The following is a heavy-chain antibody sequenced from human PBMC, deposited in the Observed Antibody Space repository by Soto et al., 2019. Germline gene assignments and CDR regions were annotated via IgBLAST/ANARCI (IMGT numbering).Heavy chain of an antibody. D-gene: IGHD3-22*01. J-gene: IGHJ4*02. V-gene: IGHV1-8*01. CDR1: GYTFTSYD. CDR2: MNPNSGNT. Sequence: ASVKVSCKASGYTFTSYDINWVRQATGQGLEWMGWMNPNSGNTGYAQKFQGRVTMTRNTSISTAYMELSSLRSEDTAVYYCARVHYYDSSGPPYYFDYWGQGTLVTVSS. CDR3: ARVHYYDSSGPPYYFDY.